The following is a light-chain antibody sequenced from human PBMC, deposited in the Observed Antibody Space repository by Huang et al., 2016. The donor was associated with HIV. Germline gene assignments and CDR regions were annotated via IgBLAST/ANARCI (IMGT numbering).Light chain of an antibody. CDR2: AAS. CDR1: QSISSY. CDR3: QQSYSTPFT. V-gene: IGKV1-39*01. Sequence: DIQMTQSPSSLSASVGDRVTITCRASQSISSYLNWYQQKPGKAPKLLIYAASSLQSGVPLRFSVSGSGTDFTLTISSLQPEDFAAYYCQQSYSTPFTFGPGTKVDIK. J-gene: IGKJ3*01.